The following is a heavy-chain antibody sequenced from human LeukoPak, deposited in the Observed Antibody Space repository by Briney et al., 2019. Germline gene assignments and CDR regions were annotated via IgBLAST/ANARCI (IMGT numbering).Heavy chain of an antibody. Sequence: PSETLSLTCAVSGGSISSSNWWSWVRQPPGKGLEWIGEIYHSGSTNYNPSLKSRVTISVDTSKNQFSLNLSSVTAADTAVYYCAREEWELPPYYFDCWGQGTLVSVSS. CDR1: GGSISSSNW. J-gene: IGHJ4*02. CDR2: IYHSGST. D-gene: IGHD1-26*01. V-gene: IGHV4-4*02. CDR3: AREEWELPPYYFDC.